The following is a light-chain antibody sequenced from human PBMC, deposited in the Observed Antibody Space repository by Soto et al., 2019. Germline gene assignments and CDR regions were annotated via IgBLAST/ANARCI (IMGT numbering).Light chain of an antibody. J-gene: IGKJ1*01. CDR2: GAS. CDR1: QSVSSSF. Sequence: IVLTQSPGTLSLSPAERATLSCRAIQSVSSSFLAWYQQKPGQAPRLLIYGASSRATGIPDRFSGSGSGTDFTLTISRLEPEDVAVYYCQQYGSSRPWTFGQGTKV. CDR3: QQYGSSRPWT. V-gene: IGKV3-20*01.